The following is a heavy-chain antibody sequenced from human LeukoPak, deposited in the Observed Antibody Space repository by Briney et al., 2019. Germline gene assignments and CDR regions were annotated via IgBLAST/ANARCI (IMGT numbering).Heavy chain of an antibody. D-gene: IGHD2-15*01. CDR3: AREDCSGGSCYPDYYYYYGMDV. CDR2: ISSSGSTI. J-gene: IGHJ6*04. Sequence: GGSLRLSCAASGFTFSSYEMNWVRQAPGKGLEWVSYISSSGSTIYYADSVKGRFTISRDNAKNSLYLQMNSLRAEGTAVYYCAREDCSGGSCYPDYYYYYGMDVWGKGTTVTVSS. CDR1: GFTFSSYE. V-gene: IGHV3-48*03.